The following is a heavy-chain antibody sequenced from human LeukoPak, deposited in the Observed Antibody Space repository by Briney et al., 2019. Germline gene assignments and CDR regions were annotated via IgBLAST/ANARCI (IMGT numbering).Heavy chain of an antibody. CDR3: ARDVKSSAEYYFDY. D-gene: IGHD6-13*01. CDR2: ISIDGSDK. J-gene: IGHJ4*02. CDR1: GFTFSTYA. V-gene: IGHV3-30*04. Sequence: GGSLRLSCEASGFTFSTYAMHWVRQAPGKGLESVAVISIDGSDKHHADSVKGRFTISRDNSKNTLYLQMNSLRAEDTAVYFCARDVKSSAEYYFDYWGQGTLVTVSS.